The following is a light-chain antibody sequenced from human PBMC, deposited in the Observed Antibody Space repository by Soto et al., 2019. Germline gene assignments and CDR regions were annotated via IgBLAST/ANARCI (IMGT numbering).Light chain of an antibody. CDR2: GAS. CDR1: QSVSSSY. V-gene: IGKV3-20*01. CDR3: PQYGSSPGT. Sequence: EIVLTQSPGTLSLSPGERATLSCRASQSVSSSYLAWYQQKPGQAPRLLIYGASSRATGIPDRFSGSGSGTAFSLTISRLEPEDFAVYYWPQYGSSPGTFGQGTKVEIK. J-gene: IGKJ1*01.